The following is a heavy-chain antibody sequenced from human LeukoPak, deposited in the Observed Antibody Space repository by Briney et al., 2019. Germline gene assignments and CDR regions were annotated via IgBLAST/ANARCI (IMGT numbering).Heavy chain of an antibody. Sequence: GASVKVSCKASGYTFTSYGISWVRQAPGQGLEWMGWISAYNGNTNYAQKLQGRVTMTTDTSTSTAYMELRSLRSDDTAVYYCARDLFGYCSSTSCRSFDYWGQGTLVTVSS. CDR1: GYTFTSYG. V-gene: IGHV1-18*01. CDR3: ARDLFGYCSSTSCRSFDY. D-gene: IGHD2-2*03. CDR2: ISAYNGNT. J-gene: IGHJ4*02.